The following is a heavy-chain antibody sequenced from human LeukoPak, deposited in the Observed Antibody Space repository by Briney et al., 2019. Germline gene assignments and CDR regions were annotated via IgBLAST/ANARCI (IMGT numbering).Heavy chain of an antibody. Sequence: ASVKVSCKASGYTFASYGISWVRQAPGQGLEWMGWINAHNGNINHAQKFQGRVTMTTDTSTSTAYMELRSLRSDDTAVYYCARDGSGTWLDPWGQGTLVTVSS. CDR3: ARDGSGTWLDP. D-gene: IGHD3-10*01. CDR2: INAHNGNI. J-gene: IGHJ5*02. V-gene: IGHV1-18*01. CDR1: GYTFASYG.